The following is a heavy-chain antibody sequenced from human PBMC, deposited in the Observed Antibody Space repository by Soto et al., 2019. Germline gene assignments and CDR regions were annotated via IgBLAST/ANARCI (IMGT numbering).Heavy chain of an antibody. CDR3: AGYVGESHFDY. J-gene: IGHJ4*02. D-gene: IGHD3-16*01. Sequence: KPSETLSLTCTVSGGSITSGDYSGSWIRQPPGKGLEWIGYIHSGGSIYFNSSLKSRVTISLDTSRNQFSLDLISVTAADTAVYYCAGYVGESHFDYWGQGTLVTVSS. CDR2: IHSGGSI. CDR1: GGSITSGDYS. V-gene: IGHV4-30-4*01.